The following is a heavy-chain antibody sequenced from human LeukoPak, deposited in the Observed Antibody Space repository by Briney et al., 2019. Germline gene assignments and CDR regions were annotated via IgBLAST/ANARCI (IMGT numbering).Heavy chain of an antibody. CDR3: ARGFRVRGVILWFDP. CDR1: VGSISSSSYY. V-gene: IGHV4-39*07. Sequence: SSETLSLTCTVSVGSISSSSYYWGWIRQPPGKGLEWIGSIYYSGSTYYNPSLKSRVTISVDTSKNQSSLKLSSVTAADTAVYYCARGFRVRGVILWFDPWGQGTLVTVSS. CDR2: IYYSGST. J-gene: IGHJ5*02. D-gene: IGHD3-10*01.